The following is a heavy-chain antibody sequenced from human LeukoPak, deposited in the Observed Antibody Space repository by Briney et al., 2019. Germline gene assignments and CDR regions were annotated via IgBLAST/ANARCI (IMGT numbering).Heavy chain of an antibody. J-gene: IGHJ5*02. CDR1: GGSISSYY. CDR3: ARDKVGQNWFDP. D-gene: IGHD1-26*01. Sequence: PSETLSLTCTVSGGSISSYYWSWIRQPPGKGLEWIGYIYYSGSTNYNPSLKSRVTISVDTSKNQFSLKLSSVTAADTAVYYCARDKVGQNWFDPWGQGTLVTVSS. CDR2: IYYSGST. V-gene: IGHV4-59*01.